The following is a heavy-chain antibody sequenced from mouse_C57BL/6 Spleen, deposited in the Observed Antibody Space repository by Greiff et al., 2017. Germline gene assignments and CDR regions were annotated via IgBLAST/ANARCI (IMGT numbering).Heavy chain of an antibody. CDR3: ARHEAPYYYGSSYWYFDD. J-gene: IGHJ1*03. Sequence: QVQLQQSGAELVKPGASVKLSCKASGYTFTEYTIHWVKQRSGQGLEWIGWFYPGSGSIKYNEKFKDKATLTADKSSSTAYMELSRLTSEDSAVYFCARHEAPYYYGSSYWYFDDWGTGTTVTVSS. CDR1: GYTFTEYT. CDR2: FYPGSGSI. V-gene: IGHV1-62-2*01. D-gene: IGHD1-1*01.